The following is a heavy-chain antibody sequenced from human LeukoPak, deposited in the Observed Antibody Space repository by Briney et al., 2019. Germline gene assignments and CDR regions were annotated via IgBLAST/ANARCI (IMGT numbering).Heavy chain of an antibody. CDR2: INSDGSTT. CDR3: ARGHHYYDSSAYYY. J-gene: IGHJ4*02. Sequence: GGSLRLSCAASGFTFISYWMHWVRQAPGEGLVWVSRINSDGSTTSYAASVKGRFTISRDTAKNTLYLQMNSPRAEDTAVYYCARGHHYYDSSAYYYWGQGTLVTVSS. CDR1: GFTFISYW. V-gene: IGHV3-74*01. D-gene: IGHD3-22*01.